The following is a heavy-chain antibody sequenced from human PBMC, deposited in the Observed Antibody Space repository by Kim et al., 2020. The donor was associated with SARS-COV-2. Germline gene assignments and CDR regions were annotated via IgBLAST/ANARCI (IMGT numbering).Heavy chain of an antibody. CDR1: GYTLTNHG. CDR2: IDTGNGNT. V-gene: IGHV1-3*04. D-gene: IGHD2-15*01. Sequence: ASVKVSCKASGYTLTNHGMHWARQAPGQGLEWMGWIDTGNGNTEYSEKSQGRVTITRDTSASTVYMDLSSLRSEDTAMYYCARDQGGSTWYWDFLGQGTL. J-gene: IGHJ4*02. CDR3: ARDQGGSTWYWDF.